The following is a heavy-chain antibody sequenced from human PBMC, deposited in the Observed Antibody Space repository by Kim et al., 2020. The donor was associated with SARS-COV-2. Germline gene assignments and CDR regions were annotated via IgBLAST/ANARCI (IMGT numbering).Heavy chain of an antibody. J-gene: IGHJ6*02. D-gene: IGHD2-2*01. CDR1: GFTFSSYG. CDR2: ISYDGSNK. CDR3: AKDGVPLVVPAARRGAGVYYYYGMDV. V-gene: IGHV3-30*18. Sequence: GGSLRLSCAASGFTFSSYGMHWVRQAPGKGLEWVAVISYDGSNKYYADSVKGRFTISRDNSKNTLYLQMNSLRAEDTAVYYCAKDGVPLVVPAARRGAGVYYYYGMDVWGQGTTVTVSS.